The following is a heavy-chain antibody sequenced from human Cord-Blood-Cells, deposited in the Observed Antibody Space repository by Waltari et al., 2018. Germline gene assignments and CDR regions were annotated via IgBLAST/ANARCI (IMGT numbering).Heavy chain of an antibody. J-gene: IGHJ4*02. CDR2: INHSGST. Sequence: QVQLQQWGAGLLKPSETLSLTCAVYGGSFRGSYSRWIRQPPGKGLEWIGEINHSGSTNYNPSLKSRVTISVDTSKNQFSLKLSSVTAADTAVYYCAREGLYGGSDYWGQGTLVTVSS. D-gene: IGHD3-10*02. CDR1: GGSFRGSY. V-gene: IGHV4-34*01. CDR3: AREGLYGGSDY.